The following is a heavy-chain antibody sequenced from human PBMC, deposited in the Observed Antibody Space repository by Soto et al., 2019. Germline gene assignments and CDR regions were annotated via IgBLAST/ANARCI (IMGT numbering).Heavy chain of an antibody. CDR3: THTPFFGDKLDY. J-gene: IGHJ4*02. V-gene: IGHV2-5*02. CDR2: IYWDDDN. CDR1: GFSLNTGGVG. D-gene: IGHD2-21*01. Sequence: QITLKESGPTLVKPTQTLTLTCTFSGFSLNTGGVGVVWIRQPPGKALEWLAVIYWDDDNRYSPSLKSRLTISKETSKNQVVLTMTNMDPVDTATYYCTHTPFFGDKLDYWGQGALVTVSS.